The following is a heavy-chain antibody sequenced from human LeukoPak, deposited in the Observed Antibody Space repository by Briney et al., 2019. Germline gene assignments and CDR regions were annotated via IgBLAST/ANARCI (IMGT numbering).Heavy chain of an antibody. J-gene: IGHJ4*02. D-gene: IGHD3-22*01. CDR2: ISGSGGST. CDR1: RFTFSNYA. Sequence: GGSLRLSCAASRFTFSNYAMSWVRQAPGKGLEWVSTISGSGGSTYYADSVKGRFTISRDNSKNTLHLQMNSLRAEDKAVYYCAKSAYYDSSGFYREYYFDYWGQGTLVTVSS. V-gene: IGHV3-23*01. CDR3: AKSAYYDSSGFYREYYFDY.